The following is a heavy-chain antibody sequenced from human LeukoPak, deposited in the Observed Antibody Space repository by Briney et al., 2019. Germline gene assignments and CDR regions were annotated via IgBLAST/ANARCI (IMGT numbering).Heavy chain of an antibody. CDR2: IKQDGSEK. V-gene: IGHV3-7*01. J-gene: IGHJ5*02. CDR1: GFTFSSYG. Sequence: GGSLRLSCAASGFTFSSYGMHWVRQAPGKGLEWVANIKQDGSEKYYVDSVKGRFTISRDNAKNSLYLQMNSLRAEDTAVYYCARDRTFGHYYDSSGDYNWFDPWGQGTLVTVSS. CDR3: ARDRTFGHYYDSSGDYNWFDP. D-gene: IGHD3-22*01.